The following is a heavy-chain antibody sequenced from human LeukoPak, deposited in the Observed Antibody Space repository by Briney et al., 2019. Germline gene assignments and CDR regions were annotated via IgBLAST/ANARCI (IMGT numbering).Heavy chain of an antibody. V-gene: IGHV1-18*01. D-gene: IGHD5-24*01. J-gene: IGHJ4*02. CDR1: GYTFTSYA. Sequence: ASVKVSCKASGYTFTSYAFSWVRQAPGQRLEWMGWISTYNGNTKYAQKLQGRVTMTTDTSTTTAYMELRSLRSDDTAVFYCARLREGSPYYFDYCGQETLVTVSS. CDR3: ARLREGSPYYFDY. CDR2: ISTYNGNT.